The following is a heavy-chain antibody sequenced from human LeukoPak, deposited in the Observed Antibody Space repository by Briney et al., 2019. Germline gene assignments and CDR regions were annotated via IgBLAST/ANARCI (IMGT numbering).Heavy chain of an antibody. CDR3: ARANPYCSGGSCYFAN. D-gene: IGHD2-15*01. CDR1: GGSFSGYY. Sequence: NASETLSLTCAVYGGSFSGYYWSWIRHPPGKGLEWIGEINHSGSTNYNPSLKSRVTISVDTSKNQFSLKLSSVTAADTAVYYCARANPYCSGGSCYFANWGQGTMVTVSS. V-gene: IGHV4-34*01. CDR2: INHSGST. J-gene: IGHJ3*01.